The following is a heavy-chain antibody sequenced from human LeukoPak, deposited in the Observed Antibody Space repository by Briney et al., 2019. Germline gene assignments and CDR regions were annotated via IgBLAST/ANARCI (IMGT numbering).Heavy chain of an antibody. J-gene: IGHJ4*02. Sequence: GGSLRLSCAASGFTFSSYAMHWVRQAPGKGLEWVAVISYDGSNKYYADSVKGRFTISRDNSKNTLYLQMNSLRAEDTAVYYCATPILPAATSLGFDYWGQGTLVTVSS. D-gene: IGHD2-2*01. V-gene: IGHV3-30-3*01. CDR2: ISYDGSNK. CDR1: GFTFSSYA. CDR3: ATPILPAATSLGFDY.